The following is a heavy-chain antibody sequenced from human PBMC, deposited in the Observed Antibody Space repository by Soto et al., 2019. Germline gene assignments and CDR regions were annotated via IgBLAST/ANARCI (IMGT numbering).Heavy chain of an antibody. D-gene: IGHD3-22*01. J-gene: IGHJ3*02. CDR3: ARGYYDSSGQSNTFDI. Sequence: SETLSLTCTVSGDSISDYYWSWIRQPAGKGLEWIGRIYTSGSTDYNPSLKSRVTISIDTSKNQFSLKLSSVTAADTAVYYCARGYYDSSGQSNTFDIWGQGTMVTVSS. V-gene: IGHV4-4*07. CDR1: GDSISDYY. CDR2: IYTSGST.